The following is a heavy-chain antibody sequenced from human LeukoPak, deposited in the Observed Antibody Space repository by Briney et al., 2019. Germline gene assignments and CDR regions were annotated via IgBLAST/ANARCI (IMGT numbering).Heavy chain of an antibody. D-gene: IGHD6-13*01. J-gene: IGHJ4*02. V-gene: IGHV4-30-4*01. CDR1: GGSISSGDYY. Sequence: SKTLSLTCTVSGGSISSGDYYWSWIRQPPGKGLEWIGYIYYSGRTYNPSLKSRVTISLDTSKNQFSLKLSSVTAADTAVYYCARRIAAAGDFDYWGQGSLVTVSS. CDR3: ARRIAAAGDFDY. CDR2: IYYSGRT.